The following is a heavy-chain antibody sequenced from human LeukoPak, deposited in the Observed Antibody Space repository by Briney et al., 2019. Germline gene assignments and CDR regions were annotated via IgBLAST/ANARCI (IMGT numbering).Heavy chain of an antibody. J-gene: IGHJ6*02. CDR1: GGSVSSGSYY. V-gene: IGHV4-61*01. Sequence: SETLSLTCTVSGGSVSSGSYYWSWIRQPPGKGLEWIGYIYYSGSTNYNPSLESRVTISVDTSKNQFSLKLSSVTAADTAVYYCARASRPFNYGMDVWGQGTTVTVSS. CDR3: ARASRPFNYGMDV. D-gene: IGHD2-2*01. CDR2: IYYSGST.